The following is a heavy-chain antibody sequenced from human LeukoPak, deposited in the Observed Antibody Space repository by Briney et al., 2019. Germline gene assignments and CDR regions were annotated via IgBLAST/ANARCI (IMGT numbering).Heavy chain of an antibody. J-gene: IGHJ5*02. CDR2: INPSGGST. CDR1: GYTFTSYY. D-gene: IGHD3-10*01. Sequence: ASVKVSCKASGYTFTSYYMHWVRQAPGQGLEWMGIINPSGGSTSYAQKFQGRVTITADESTSTAYMELSSLRSEDTAVYYCARALLWFGETPHWFDPWGQGTLVTVSS. V-gene: IGHV1-46*01. CDR3: ARALLWFGETPHWFDP.